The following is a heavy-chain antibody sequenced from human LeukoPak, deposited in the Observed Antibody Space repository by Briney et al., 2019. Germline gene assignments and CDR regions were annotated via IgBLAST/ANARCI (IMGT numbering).Heavy chain of an antibody. CDR1: GFTFTAYY. Sequence: ASVKVSCKASGFTFTAYYMHWVRQAPGQGLEWMGWINPNSGGTNYTQKFQGRVIMTRDTSISTAYMELSRLRSDDTAVYYCARGPHWGPHFDYWGQGTLVTVSS. CDR3: ARGPHWGPHFDY. D-gene: IGHD7-27*01. V-gene: IGHV1-2*02. CDR2: INPNSGGT. J-gene: IGHJ4*02.